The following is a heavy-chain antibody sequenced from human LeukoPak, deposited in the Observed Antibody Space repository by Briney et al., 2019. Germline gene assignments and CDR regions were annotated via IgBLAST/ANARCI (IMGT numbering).Heavy chain of an antibody. D-gene: IGHD3-9*01. CDR1: GGTFSPYA. V-gene: IGHV1-69*01. CDR3: ARVNFDRAFDI. Sequence: SVKVSCKTSGGTFSPYAVSWVRQAPGQGLEWMGVIIPILGTVNYAQKFQGRVTITSAESTSTAYMELSSLRSEDTAVYLCARVNFDRAFDIWGQGTMVTVSS. CDR2: IIPILGTV. J-gene: IGHJ3*02.